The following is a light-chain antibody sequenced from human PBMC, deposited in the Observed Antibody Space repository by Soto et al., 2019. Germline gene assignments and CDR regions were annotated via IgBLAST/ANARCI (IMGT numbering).Light chain of an antibody. Sequence: DIQMTQSPSSLSASLGDRVTITCQASQDIRYYLNWYQQKTGRAPKLLIYDASQLETGVTSRFSGSGSGTDFTFTINSLQPEDIGTYYCQHYNSLPITFGQGTRLEIK. CDR1: QDIRYY. J-gene: IGKJ5*01. V-gene: IGKV1-33*01. CDR2: DAS. CDR3: QHYNSLPIT.